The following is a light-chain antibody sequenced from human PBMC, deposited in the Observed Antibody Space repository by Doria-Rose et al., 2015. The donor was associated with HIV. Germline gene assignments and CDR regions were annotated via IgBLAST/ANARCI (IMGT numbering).Light chain of an antibody. CDR1: QSFSSTY. Sequence: TQSPGTLSLSPGERATLSCRASQSFSSTYLAWYQQKPGQAPSLLIYDGYTRATGIPDRFGASGSGTDFTLTINRLEPEDFALYYCHQYGTSWTFGQGTKVEI. CDR3: HQYGTSWT. J-gene: IGKJ1*01. CDR2: DGY. V-gene: IGKV3-20*01.